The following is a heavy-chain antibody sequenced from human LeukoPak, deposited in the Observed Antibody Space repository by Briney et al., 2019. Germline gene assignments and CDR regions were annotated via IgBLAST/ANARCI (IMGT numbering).Heavy chain of an antibody. D-gene: IGHD5-18*01. V-gene: IGHV4-34*01. J-gene: IGHJ4*02. CDR3: ARGGYSYGAEFDY. Sequence: RASETLSLTCAVYGGSFSGYYWSWIRQPPGKGLEWIGEINHSGSTNYNPSLKSRVTISVDTSKNQFSLKLGSVTAADTAVYYCARGGYSYGAEFDYWGQGTLVTVSS. CDR1: GGSFSGYY. CDR2: INHSGST.